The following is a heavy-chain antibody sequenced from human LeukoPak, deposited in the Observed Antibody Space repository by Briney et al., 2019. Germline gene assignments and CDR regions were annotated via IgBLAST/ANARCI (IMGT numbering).Heavy chain of an antibody. Sequence: GSLRLSCAASGFTFSSYWMSWVRQAPGKGLEWVANIKQDGREKYYVDSVKGRFTVSRDNAKNSLYLQMNSLRAEDTAVYYCASEARDDSYGQHLYYYYYGMDVWGQGTTVTVSS. V-gene: IGHV3-7*01. CDR2: IKQDGREK. J-gene: IGHJ6*02. CDR1: GFTFSSYW. D-gene: IGHD5-18*01. CDR3: ASEARDDSYGQHLYYYYYGMDV.